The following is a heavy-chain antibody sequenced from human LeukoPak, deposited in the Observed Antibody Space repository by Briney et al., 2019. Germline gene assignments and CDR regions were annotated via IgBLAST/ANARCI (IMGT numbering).Heavy chain of an antibody. V-gene: IGHV1-18*01. Sequence: ASVMVSSKASGYTFMQYSISWVRQAPGKGFEWMGWVSPSHTTRVYAQEFQGRVTMTADTKTNTVSMELRSLRFDDTAVYFCARDYILPLETDNGDGFAIWGQGTVVTVSS. CDR1: GYTFMQYS. D-gene: IGHD3-3*02. CDR3: ARDYILPLETDNGDGFAI. CDR2: VSPSHTTR. J-gene: IGHJ3*02.